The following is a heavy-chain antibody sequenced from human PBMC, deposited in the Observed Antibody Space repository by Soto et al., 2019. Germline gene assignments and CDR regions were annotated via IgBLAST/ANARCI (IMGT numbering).Heavy chain of an antibody. J-gene: IGHJ4*02. CDR2: ISGSGSKT. CDR1: GFTFSNYA. Sequence: GGSLRLSCVASGFTFSNYAMSWVRQAPGKGLEWVSVISGSGSKTYYADSVKGRFTISRDNSKNTLYLQMNSLRAEDTAVYYCAKGRQWELPIDSWGQGTLVTVSS. CDR3: AKGRQWELPIDS. D-gene: IGHD1-26*01. V-gene: IGHV3-23*01.